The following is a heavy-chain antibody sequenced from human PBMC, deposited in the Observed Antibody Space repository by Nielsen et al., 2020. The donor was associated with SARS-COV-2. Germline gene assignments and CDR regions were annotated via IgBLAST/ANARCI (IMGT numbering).Heavy chain of an antibody. D-gene: IGHD3-22*01. J-gene: IGHJ4*02. Sequence: GGSLRLSCAASGFTFDDYAMHWVRQAPGKGLEWVSGISWNSGSIGYADSVKGRFTISRDNAKNSLYLQMNSLRAEDTALYYCAKDGLAYYDSSGYYYPDYWGQGTLVTVSS. CDR2: ISWNSGSI. CDR3: AKDGLAYYDSSGYYYPDY. CDR1: GFTFDDYA. V-gene: IGHV3-9*01.